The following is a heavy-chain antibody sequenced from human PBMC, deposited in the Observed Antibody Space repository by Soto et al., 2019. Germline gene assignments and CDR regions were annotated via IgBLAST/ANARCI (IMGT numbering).Heavy chain of an antibody. CDR1: GGSISSGDYY. V-gene: IGHV4-30-4*01. CDR3: ASQYCSSTSCPLDC. Sequence: PSETLSLTCTVSGGSISSGDYYWSWIRQPPGKGLEWIGYIYYSGSTYYNPSLKSRVTISVDTSKNQFSLKLSSVTAADTAVYYCASQYCSSTSCPLDCWGQGTLVTVSS. CDR2: IYYSGST. J-gene: IGHJ4*02. D-gene: IGHD2-2*01.